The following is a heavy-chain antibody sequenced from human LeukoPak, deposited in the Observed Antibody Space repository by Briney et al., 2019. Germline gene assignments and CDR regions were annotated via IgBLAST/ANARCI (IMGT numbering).Heavy chain of an antibody. J-gene: IGHJ3*02. CDR3: ARDLSPATGTTLEAFDI. CDR1: XVTXSSYS. CDR2: ITERRSYR. Sequence: SLXLSXXASXVTXSSYSMNWVRQAPGKGVEGVSSITERRSYRYYADSVKGRCTICRDNAKNSLYLQMNGLRAEDTAVYYCARDLSPATGTTLEAFDIWGQGTMVTVSS. D-gene: IGHD1-1*01. V-gene: IGHV3-21*01.